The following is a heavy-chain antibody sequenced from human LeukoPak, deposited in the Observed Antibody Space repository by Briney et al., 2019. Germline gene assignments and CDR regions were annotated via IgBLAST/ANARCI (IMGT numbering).Heavy chain of an antibody. V-gene: IGHV3-23*01. CDR1: GFYFESYA. D-gene: IGHD3-22*01. CDR3: ARVYGSSNYYYDRYYYYMDV. CDR2: VSGSGAST. J-gene: IGHJ6*03. Sequence: GGSLRLSCATSGFYFESYAMSWVRQAPGKGLEWVSGVSGSGASTYYADSVKGRFTISRDSSKNTLYLQLNSLRVEDTAVYYCARVYGSSNYYYDRYYYYMDVWGRGTTATVSS.